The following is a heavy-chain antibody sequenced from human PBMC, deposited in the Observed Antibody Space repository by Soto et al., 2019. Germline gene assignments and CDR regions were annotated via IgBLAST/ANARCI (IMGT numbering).Heavy chain of an antibody. V-gene: IGHV3-23*01. CDR3: AKGTFGFCNGVICYPFDY. CDR1: GFSFSNYA. CDR2: VTGSGDNT. J-gene: IGHJ4*02. D-gene: IGHD2-15*01. Sequence: PGGSLRLSCEASGFSFSNYAMSWVRQAPGKGLECVSVVTGSGDNTAYADSVKGRFTISRDNSKNTLYLQMNSLRAEDTAVYFCAKGTFGFCNGVICYPFDYWGQGALVTVSS.